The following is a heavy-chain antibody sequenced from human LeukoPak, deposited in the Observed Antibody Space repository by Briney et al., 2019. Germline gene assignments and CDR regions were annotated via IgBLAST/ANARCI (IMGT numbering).Heavy chain of an antibody. CDR3: ARGPDYGDRLDYFDY. CDR2: IKKDGRQ. V-gene: IGHV3-7*01. D-gene: IGHD4-17*01. Sequence: PGGSPRLSCAASGFMFSRHWMGWVRQAPGKGLEWVATIKKDGRQYYVDSVKGRFIISRDNAKNSLDLQMNNLRAEDTAVYSCARGPDYGDRLDYFDYWGQGTLVTVSS. J-gene: IGHJ4*02. CDR1: GFMFSRHW.